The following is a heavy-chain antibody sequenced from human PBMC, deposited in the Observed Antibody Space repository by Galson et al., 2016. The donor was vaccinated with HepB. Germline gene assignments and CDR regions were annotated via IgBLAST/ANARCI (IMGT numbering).Heavy chain of an antibody. J-gene: IGHJ4*02. D-gene: IGHD4-23*01. CDR1: GFSFGDYA. V-gene: IGHV3-9*01. CDR3: VRDNFADY. CDR2: ISWHSISL. Sequence: SLRLSCAASGFSFGDYATHWVRQAPGKGLEWVAGISWHSISLVYADSVRGRFTISRDNAKNSLYLQMNNLGVEDTALYFCVRDNFADYWGQGTLVTVSS.